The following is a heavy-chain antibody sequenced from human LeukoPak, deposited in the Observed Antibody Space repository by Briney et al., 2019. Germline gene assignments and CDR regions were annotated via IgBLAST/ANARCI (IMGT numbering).Heavy chain of an antibody. CDR1: GFTFDDYA. Sequence: PGRSLRLSCAASGFTFDDYAMHWVRQAPGKGLEWVSGISWNSGSIGYADSVKGRFTISRDNAKNSLYLQMNSLRAEDTALYYCAKDKGPYYYDYFDYWGQGTLVTVSS. CDR3: AKDKGPYYYDYFDY. V-gene: IGHV3-9*01. J-gene: IGHJ4*02. CDR2: ISWNSGSI. D-gene: IGHD3-22*01.